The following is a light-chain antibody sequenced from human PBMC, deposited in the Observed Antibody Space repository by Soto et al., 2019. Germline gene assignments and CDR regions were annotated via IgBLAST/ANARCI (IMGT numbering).Light chain of an antibody. Sequence: EIQMTQSPSSLSPFVGDRVTITYLASQDIVNFLAWSPETPVKVPKSLIYAVSPLQSGVTSRFTGSRFVTEFTITISSLQPEDVATYYCQKCKVAPFTFGGGTKVDIK. CDR3: QKCKVAPFT. CDR1: QDIVNF. V-gene: IGKV1-27*01. CDR2: AVS. J-gene: IGKJ4*01.